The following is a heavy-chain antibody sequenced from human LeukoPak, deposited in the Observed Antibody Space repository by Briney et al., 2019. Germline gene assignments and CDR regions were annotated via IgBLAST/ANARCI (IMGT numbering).Heavy chain of an antibody. Sequence: GGSLRLSCAASGFTFNTYAMSWVRQAPGKGLEWVSAISGRWDRTFYADSVKGRFTISRDNSGSTLYLAMNSLRADETAVYYCAREATAVGPGWFDTWGQGTLVTVSS. CDR1: GFTFNTYA. CDR2: ISGRWDRT. D-gene: IGHD6-13*01. CDR3: AREATAVGPGWFDT. J-gene: IGHJ5*02. V-gene: IGHV3-23*01.